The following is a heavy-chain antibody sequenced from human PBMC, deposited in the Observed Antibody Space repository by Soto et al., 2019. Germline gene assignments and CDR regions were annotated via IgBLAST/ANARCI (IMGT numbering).Heavy chain of an antibody. V-gene: IGHV6-1*01. CDR3: ARDGGIALTTFVF. CDR1: GDSVSDNTAA. J-gene: IGHJ4*02. CDR2: TYYRSRWYN. Sequence: SQTLSLTCAISGDSVSDNTAAWNWIRQSPSRGLEWLGRTYYRSRWYNDYAISVRSRIIINPDTSKNQFSLQLNSVTPEDTAVYYFARDGGIALTTFVFWGRGSVVTVSS. D-gene: IGHD4-17*01.